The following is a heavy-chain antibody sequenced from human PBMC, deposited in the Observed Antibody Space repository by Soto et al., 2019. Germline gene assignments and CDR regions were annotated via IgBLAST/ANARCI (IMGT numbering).Heavy chain of an antibody. CDR1: GFTFTSSA. J-gene: IGHJ6*02. D-gene: IGHD6-13*01. CDR2: IVVGSGNT. CDR3: AATWGVERLYYYGMDV. V-gene: IGHV1-58*02. Sequence: QMQLVQSGPEVKKPGTSVKVSCKASGFTFTSSAMQWVRQARGQRLEWIGWIVVGSGNTNYAQKFQERVTITRDMSTSTAYMELSSLRSEYTAVYYCAATWGVERLYYYGMDVWGQGTTVTVSS.